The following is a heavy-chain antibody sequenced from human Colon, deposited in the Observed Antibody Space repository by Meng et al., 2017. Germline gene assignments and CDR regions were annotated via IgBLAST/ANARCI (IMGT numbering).Heavy chain of an antibody. D-gene: IGHD3-16*01. CDR2: ISGYNGDT. V-gene: IGHV1-18*01. CDR1: GYTFTSYG. CDR3: ARDRKSMIRGAPDS. Sequence: SVKVSCKTSGYTFTSYGINWVRQAPGQGLEWMGWISGYNGDTNYAQSLHGRVILTTDTSASTVYMELRSLRSDDTAVYYCARDRKSMIRGAPDSWGQGTLVTVSS. J-gene: IGHJ4*02.